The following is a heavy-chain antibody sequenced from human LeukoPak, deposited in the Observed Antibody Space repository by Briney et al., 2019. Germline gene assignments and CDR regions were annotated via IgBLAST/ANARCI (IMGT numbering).Heavy chain of an antibody. Sequence: SETLSLTCTVSGGSISSYYWSWIRQPPGKGLEWIGYIYYSGSTNYNPSLKSRVTISVDTSKNQFSLKLSSVTAADTVVYYCARGRGYSSGWYVYWGQGTLVTVSS. CDR3: ARGRGYSSGWYVY. CDR1: GGSISSYY. J-gene: IGHJ4*02. V-gene: IGHV4-59*01. CDR2: IYYSGST. D-gene: IGHD6-19*01.